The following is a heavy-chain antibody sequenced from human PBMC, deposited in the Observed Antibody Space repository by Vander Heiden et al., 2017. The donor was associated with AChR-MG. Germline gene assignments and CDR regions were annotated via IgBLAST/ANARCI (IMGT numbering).Heavy chain of an antibody. CDR2: IWYDGSNK. CDR3: ASPAVAGENGYFDY. J-gene: IGHJ4*02. D-gene: IGHD6-19*01. Sequence: QVQLVESGGGVVQPGRSLRLSCAASGFTFSSYGMHWVRQAPGKGLEWVAVIWYDGSNKYYADSVKGRFTISRDNSKNTLYLQMNSLRAEDTAVYYCASPAVAGENGYFDYWGQGTLVTVSS. CDR1: GFTFSSYG. V-gene: IGHV3-33*01.